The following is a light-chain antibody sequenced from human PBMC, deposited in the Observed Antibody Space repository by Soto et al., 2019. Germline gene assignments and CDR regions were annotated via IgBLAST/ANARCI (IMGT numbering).Light chain of an antibody. CDR3: NSYGGNTNVV. CDR1: SSDIGTYNH. Sequence: QSALTQPASVSGSPGQSITISCSGTSSDIGTYNHVSWYQQHPGKVPQLIIYEVSNRPSGLSNRFSGSKSGNTASLTVSGLQPDDEADYYCNSYGGNTNVVFGGGTKLTVL. CDR2: EVS. J-gene: IGLJ2*01. V-gene: IGLV2-14*01.